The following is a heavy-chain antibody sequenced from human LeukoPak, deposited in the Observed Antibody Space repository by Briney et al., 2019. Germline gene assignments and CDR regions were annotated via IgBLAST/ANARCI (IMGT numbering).Heavy chain of an antibody. V-gene: IGHV1-8*01. CDR1: GYTFTSYD. J-gene: IGHJ4*02. D-gene: IGHD2-2*01. Sequence: GASVKVSCKASGYTFTSYDINWVRQATGQGLEWMGWMNPNSGNTGYAQKFQGRVTMTTDTSTNTAYMELRSLRSDDTAVYLCARDAGVIVVPAAPILWGQGTLVTVSS. CDR3: ARDAGVIVVPAAPIL. CDR2: MNPNSGNT.